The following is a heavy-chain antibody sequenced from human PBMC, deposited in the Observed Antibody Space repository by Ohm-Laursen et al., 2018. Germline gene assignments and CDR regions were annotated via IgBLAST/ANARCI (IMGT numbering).Heavy chain of an antibody. CDR2: IYYSGST. D-gene: IGHD5-18*01. CDR3: ASIGYTYTTYY. Sequence: TLSLTCTVSGGSISSYYWSWIRQPPGKGLEWIGYIYYSGSTNYNPSLKSRVTISVDTSKNQFSLKLSSVTAADTAVYYCASIGYTYTTYYWGQGTLVTVSS. V-gene: IGHV4-59*12. CDR1: GGSISSYY. J-gene: IGHJ4*02.